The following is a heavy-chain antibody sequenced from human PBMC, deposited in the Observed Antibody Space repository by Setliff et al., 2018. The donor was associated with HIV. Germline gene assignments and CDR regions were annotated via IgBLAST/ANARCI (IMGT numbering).Heavy chain of an antibody. CDR3: ARHYGAVKSVVTVVAKYFPH. Sequence: SETLSLTCTVSGDSISSSSYYWGWIRQPPGKGLEWIGSIYYSGSTYYNPSLKSRVTISVDTSKNQFSLKLNSVTAADTAVYYCARHYGAVKSVVTVVAKYFPHWGQGTLVTVSS. CDR2: IYYSGST. CDR1: GDSISSSSYY. D-gene: IGHD2-21*02. J-gene: IGHJ1*01. V-gene: IGHV4-39*01.